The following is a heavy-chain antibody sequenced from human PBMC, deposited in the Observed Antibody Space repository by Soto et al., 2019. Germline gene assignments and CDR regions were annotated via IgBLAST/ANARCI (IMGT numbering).Heavy chain of an antibody. CDR3: ASTPGRDGYNYPYYYYGMDV. Sequence: PGESLKISCKGSGYSFTSYWISWVLQIPWKGLEWMGRIDPSDSYTNYSPSFQGHVTISADKSISTAYLQWSSLKASDTAMYYCASTPGRDGYNYPYYYYGMDVWGHGTTVTVSS. CDR1: GYSFTSYW. J-gene: IGHJ6*02. D-gene: IGHD5-12*01. V-gene: IGHV5-10-1*01. CDR2: IDPSDSYT.